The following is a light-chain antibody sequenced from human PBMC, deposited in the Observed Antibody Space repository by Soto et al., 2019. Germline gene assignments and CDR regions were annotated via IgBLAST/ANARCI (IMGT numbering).Light chain of an antibody. CDR3: QQPDSSPCT. J-gene: IGKJ2*02. Sequence: DIQLTQSPSFLSASVGDRVTITCRASQGFSNSLAWYQQKPGKAPKLLIYAASTLQSGVPSRFSGSASGTEFTLTIRSLQPEDFATYYCQQPDSSPCTFGQGTKLEI. CDR2: AAS. CDR1: QGFSNS. V-gene: IGKV1-9*01.